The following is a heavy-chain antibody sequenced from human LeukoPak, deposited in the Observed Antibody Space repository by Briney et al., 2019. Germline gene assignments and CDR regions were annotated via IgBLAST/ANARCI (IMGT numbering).Heavy chain of an antibody. J-gene: IGHJ4*02. CDR2: IKEDGSEK. CDR3: ARDLYRIVVVPHYFDY. CDR1: GFTFSSYS. D-gene: IGHD3-22*01. V-gene: IGHV3-7*01. Sequence: PGGSLRLSCAASGFTFSSYSMNWVRQAPGEGREWVANIKEDGSEKYYVDSVKGRFTISRDNAKKSLYLQMNSLRAEDTAVYYCARDLYRIVVVPHYFDYWGQGTLVTVSS.